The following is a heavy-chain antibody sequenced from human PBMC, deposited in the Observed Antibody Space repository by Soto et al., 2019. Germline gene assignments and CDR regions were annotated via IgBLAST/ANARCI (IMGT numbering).Heavy chain of an antibody. CDR3: ARDPLSELWFGELLNPLDY. J-gene: IGHJ4*02. CDR2: FISIISYF. V-gene: IGHV3-21*01. Sequence: PGGSLRLSCAASGFTFSSYSMNWVRQAPGKGLEWVSSFISIISYFYYADSLKGLFTISSDNAKISLYLQMNSLRAEDTVFFYCARDPLSELWFGELLNPLDYWGQGTLVTVSS. D-gene: IGHD3-10*01. CDR1: GFTFSSYS.